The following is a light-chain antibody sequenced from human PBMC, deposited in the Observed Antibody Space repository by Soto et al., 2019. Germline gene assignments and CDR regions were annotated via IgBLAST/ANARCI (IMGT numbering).Light chain of an antibody. CDR1: QRVSIW. CDR2: GAS. CDR3: QQYKNYLT. V-gene: IGKV1-5*01. J-gene: IGKJ1*01. Sequence: DIQMTQSPSTLSASVGDRVTLTCRASQRVSIWLAWYQQKPGKAPKLLISGASTLESGVPSRFSGSGSGTEFTLTISSLQPDDFATYYCQQYKNYLTFGQGTKVEIK.